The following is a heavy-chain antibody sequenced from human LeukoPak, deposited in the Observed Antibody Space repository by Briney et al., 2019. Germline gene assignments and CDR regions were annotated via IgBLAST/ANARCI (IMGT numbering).Heavy chain of an antibody. D-gene: IGHD2-15*01. CDR1: GGSISSSSYY. V-gene: IGHV4-39*01. CDR2: IYYNGNT. J-gene: IGHJ4*02. CDR3: AATIVVAGMSFPYFDY. Sequence: PSQTLSLTCTGSGGSISSSSYYWGWIRQAPGKGLEWIGSIYYNGNTYYSPSPSLKSRVTISADKSKNQFSLKLSSVTAADAAVYYCAATIVVAGMSFPYFDYWGQGTLVTVPS.